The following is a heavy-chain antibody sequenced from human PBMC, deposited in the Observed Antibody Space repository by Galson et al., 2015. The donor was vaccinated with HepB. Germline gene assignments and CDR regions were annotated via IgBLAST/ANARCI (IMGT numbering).Heavy chain of an antibody. CDR1: GFTVSSNY. Sequence: SLRLSCAASGFTVSSNYMSWVRQAPGKGLEWVSVIYSGGSTYYADSVKGRFTISRDNSKNTLYLQMNSLRAEDAAVDYCASSLHDLWNYAGAFDIWGQGTMVTVSS. CDR2: IYSGGST. J-gene: IGHJ3*02. V-gene: IGHV3-53*01. D-gene: IGHD3-3*01. CDR3: ASSLHDLWNYAGAFDI.